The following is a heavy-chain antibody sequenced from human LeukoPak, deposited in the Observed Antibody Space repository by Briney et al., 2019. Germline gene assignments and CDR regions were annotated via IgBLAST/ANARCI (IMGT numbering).Heavy chain of an antibody. Sequence: SVKVSCKASGGTFSSYAISWVRQAPGQGLEWMGGIIPIFGTANYAQKFQGRVTITADESTSTAYMELSSLRSEDTAVYYCARDKENILTGYQGYYYYGMDVWGKGTTVTVSS. CDR1: GGTFSSYA. CDR3: ARDKENILTGYQGYYYYGMDV. V-gene: IGHV1-69*01. J-gene: IGHJ6*04. D-gene: IGHD3-9*01. CDR2: IIPIFGTA.